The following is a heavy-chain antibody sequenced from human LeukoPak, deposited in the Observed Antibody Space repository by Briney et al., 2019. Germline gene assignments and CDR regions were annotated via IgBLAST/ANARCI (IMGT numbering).Heavy chain of an antibody. D-gene: IGHD3-10*01. CDR1: GFTLGSYG. CDR3: ARDLAMVRGRNWFDP. CDR2: IWYDGSNK. Sequence: TGGSLKCSCAGFGFTLGSYGMPWVGQAPGKGLEGVAVIWYDGSNKYYADSVKGRFTISRDNSKNTLYLQMNSLRAEDTAVYYCARDLAMVRGRNWFDPWGQGTLVTVSS. V-gene: IGHV3-33*01. J-gene: IGHJ5*02.